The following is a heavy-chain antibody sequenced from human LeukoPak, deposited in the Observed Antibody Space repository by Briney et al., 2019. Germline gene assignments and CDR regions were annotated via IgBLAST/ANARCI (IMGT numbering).Heavy chain of an antibody. CDR1: GFSLSPSGVG. J-gene: IGHJ4*02. CDR3: ARRKVGGNSVEFDY. Sequence: SGPTLVNPTQTLTLTCTCSGFSLSPSGVGVGWTRQPPGKALEWLALIYRNDDKRYTPSLKSRLTITKDTSKNQVVLTMTNMDPVDTATYFCARRKVGGNSVEFDYWGQGIMVTVSS. D-gene: IGHD4-23*01. V-gene: IGHV2-5*01. CDR2: IYRNDDK.